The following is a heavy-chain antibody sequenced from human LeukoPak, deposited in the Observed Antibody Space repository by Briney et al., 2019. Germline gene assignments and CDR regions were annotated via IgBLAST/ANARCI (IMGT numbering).Heavy chain of an antibody. J-gene: IGHJ4*02. D-gene: IGHD3-10*01. V-gene: IGHV3-23*01. CDR1: EFTFSSYA. Sequence: PGGSLRLSCAASEFTFSSYAMSWVRQAPGKGLESVSVISGTGGSTYYADSVKGRFTISRDNSKNTLYLQMNSLKSEDTAVYYCVTHRPWRGVFWGQGTLVTVSS. CDR3: VTHRPWRGVF. CDR2: ISGTGGST.